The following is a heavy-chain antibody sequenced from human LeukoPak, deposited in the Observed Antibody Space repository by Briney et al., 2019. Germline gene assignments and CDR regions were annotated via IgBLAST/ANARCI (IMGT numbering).Heavy chain of an antibody. Sequence: ASVKVSCKASGGTFSSYAISWVRQAPGQGLEWMGWISAYNGNTNYAQKLQGRVTMTTDTSTSTAYMELRSLRSDDTAVYYCARDGKYYDILTGYYDAFDIWGQGTMVTVSS. J-gene: IGHJ3*02. CDR3: ARDGKYYDILTGYYDAFDI. D-gene: IGHD3-9*01. V-gene: IGHV1-18*01. CDR2: ISAYNGNT. CDR1: GGTFSSYA.